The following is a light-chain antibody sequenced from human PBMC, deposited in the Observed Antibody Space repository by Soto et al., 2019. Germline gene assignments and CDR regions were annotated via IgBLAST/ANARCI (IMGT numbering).Light chain of an antibody. CDR1: QSLLHSNGYNY. CDR3: MQALQTSFT. Sequence: DIVMTQSPLSLPVTPGEPASISCRSSQSLLHSNGYNYLDWYLQKPGQSPQLLIYLGSNRASGVPDRFRGSGSGPDFTLKIRRVEAEDVGVYYCMQALQTSFTFGPGTKVDIK. J-gene: IGKJ3*01. V-gene: IGKV2-28*01. CDR2: LGS.